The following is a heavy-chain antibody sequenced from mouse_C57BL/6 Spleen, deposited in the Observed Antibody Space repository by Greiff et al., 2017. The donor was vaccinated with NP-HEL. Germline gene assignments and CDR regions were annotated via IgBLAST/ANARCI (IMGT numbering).Heavy chain of an antibody. V-gene: IGHV7-3*01. J-gene: IGHJ1*03. CDR3: ARSYGNWYFDV. Sequence: EVKLVESGGGLVQPGGSLFLTCAVSGFTFTDYYLSWVRQPPGKALEWWGFIRNKADGYTTDYSASVKGRFSISRDNSQSILYLQMNALEAEDSDTYYCARSYGNWYFDVWGTGTTVTVSS. CDR1: GFTFTDYY. CDR2: IRNKADGYTT. D-gene: IGHD1-1*02.